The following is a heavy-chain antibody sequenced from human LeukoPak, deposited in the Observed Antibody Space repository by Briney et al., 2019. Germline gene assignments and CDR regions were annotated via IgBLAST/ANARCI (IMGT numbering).Heavy chain of an antibody. CDR3: ARGPYSYDSSGAFDI. CDR1: GDSISSGDYY. CDR2: ISSSGST. D-gene: IGHD3-22*01. J-gene: IGHJ3*02. Sequence: PSQTLSLACTVSGDSISSGDYYWSWIRQPAGKGLEWIGRISSSGSTNYNPSLKSRVTISVDTSKNQFSLKLSSVTAADTAVYFCARGPYSYDSSGAFDIWGQGTMVTVSS. V-gene: IGHV4-61*02.